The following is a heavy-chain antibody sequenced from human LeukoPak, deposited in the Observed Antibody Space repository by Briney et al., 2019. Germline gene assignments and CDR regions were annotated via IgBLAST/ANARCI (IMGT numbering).Heavy chain of an antibody. CDR1: GYTFTSYG. V-gene: IGHV1-18*01. D-gene: IGHD3-10*01. CDR2: ISAYNGNT. J-gene: IGHJ5*02. CDR3: ARSREGKLLWFGALGRFDP. Sequence: GASVKVSCKASGYTFTSYGISWVRQAPGQGLEWMGWISAYNGNTNYAQKLQGRVTMTTDTSTSTAYMELRSLRSDDPAVYYCARSREGKLLWFGALGRFDPWGQGTLVTVSS.